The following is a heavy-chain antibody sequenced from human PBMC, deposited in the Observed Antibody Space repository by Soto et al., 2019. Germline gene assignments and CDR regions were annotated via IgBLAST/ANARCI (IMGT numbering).Heavy chain of an antibody. CDR3: ARSPLRIQIRGENYYYYGMDV. J-gene: IGHJ6*02. D-gene: IGHD5-18*01. CDR1: GFSLSTSGMC. Sequence: GSGPTLVNPTQTLTLTCAFSGFSLSTSGMCVSWIRQPPGKALEWLALIDWDDDKYYSTSLKTRLTIAKDTSQNQVVLTMTNMDPVDTATYYCARSPLRIQIRGENYYYYGMDVWGQGTTVTVSS. CDR2: IDWDDDK. V-gene: IGHV2-70*01.